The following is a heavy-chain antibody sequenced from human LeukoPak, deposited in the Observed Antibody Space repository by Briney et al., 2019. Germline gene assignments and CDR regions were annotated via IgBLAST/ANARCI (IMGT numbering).Heavy chain of an antibody. D-gene: IGHD6-13*01. CDR1: GYTFTAYY. V-gene: IGHV1-46*01. J-gene: IGHJ6*02. CDR3: ARGAIAAGGPYYYGMDV. CDR2: INPGGGST. Sequence: ASVKVSCKPSGYTFTAYYMRWVRQAPGQGLEWMGIINPGGGSTSYAQKFQGRVTMTRDTSTSSVYMELSSLRSEDTAVYYCARGAIAAGGPYYYGMDVWGQGTTVTVAS.